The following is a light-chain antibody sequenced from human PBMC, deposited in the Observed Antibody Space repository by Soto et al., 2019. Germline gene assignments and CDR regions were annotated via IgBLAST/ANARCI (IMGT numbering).Light chain of an antibody. J-gene: IGKJ1*01. Sequence: DIQMTQSPSTLSASVGDRVSITCRASQSISAWLAWYQQRPGKAPKLLLYKASSLQSGVSSRFSGSGSGTEFTLTISSLQPEDSATYYCQQYDNYPWTFGQGTKLEIK. CDR1: QSISAW. CDR3: QQYDNYPWT. V-gene: IGKV1-5*03. CDR2: KAS.